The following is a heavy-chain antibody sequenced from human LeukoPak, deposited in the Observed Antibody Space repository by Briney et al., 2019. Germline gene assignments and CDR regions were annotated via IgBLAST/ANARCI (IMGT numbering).Heavy chain of an antibody. CDR1: GFTFSSYE. J-gene: IGHJ6*04. Sequence: GGSLRLSCAASGFTFSSYEMNWVRQAPGKGLEWVSYISSSGSTIYYAYSVKGRFTISRDNAKNSLYLQMNSLRAEDTAVYYCAELGITMIGGVWGKGTTVTISS. D-gene: IGHD3-10*02. V-gene: IGHV3-48*03. CDR2: ISSSGSTI. CDR3: AELGITMIGGV.